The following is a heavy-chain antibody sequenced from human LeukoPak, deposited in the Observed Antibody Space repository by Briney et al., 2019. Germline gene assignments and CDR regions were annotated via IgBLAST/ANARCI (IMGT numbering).Heavy chain of an antibody. V-gene: IGHV3-30*18. J-gene: IGHJ4*02. Sequence: GGSLRLSCAASGFTFSSYGMHWVRQAPGKGLEWVAVISSDGSNEYYADSVKGRFTISRDNSKSTLYLQMNSLRAEDTAVYYCAKDYCSGGSCYADYWGQGTLVTVSS. CDR2: ISSDGSNE. D-gene: IGHD2-15*01. CDR3: AKDYCSGGSCYADY. CDR1: GFTFSSYG.